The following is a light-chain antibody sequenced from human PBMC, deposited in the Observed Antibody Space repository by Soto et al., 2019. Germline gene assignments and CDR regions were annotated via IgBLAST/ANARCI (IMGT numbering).Light chain of an antibody. J-gene: IGLJ2*01. V-gene: IGLV1-44*01. CDR3: AAWDNSLNGVL. Sequence: QSALTQPPSASGTPGQRVTISCSGSSSNIGSNNVNWYQQLPGTAPKLLVYSSNQRPSGVPDRFSGSKSGTSASLAISGLQSEDEADYYCAAWDNSLNGVLFGGGTKLTVL. CDR2: SSN. CDR1: SSNIGSNN.